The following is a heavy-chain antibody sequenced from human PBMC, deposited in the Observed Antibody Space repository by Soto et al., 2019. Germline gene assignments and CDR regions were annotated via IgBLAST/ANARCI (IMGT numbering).Heavy chain of an antibody. D-gene: IGHD1-26*01. Sequence: VQLVESGGGLVQAGRSLRLSCTTSGFTFGDHAMSWFRQAPGKGLEWVGFIRGKVFRGTTEYAASVRGRFTISRDDSKNIAYLQVNSLQIEDTAVYYCTRGGHGSPIDYWGQGTLVTVSS. CDR2: IRGKVFRGTT. V-gene: IGHV3-49*03. CDR3: TRGGHGSPIDY. CDR1: GFTFGDHA. J-gene: IGHJ4*02.